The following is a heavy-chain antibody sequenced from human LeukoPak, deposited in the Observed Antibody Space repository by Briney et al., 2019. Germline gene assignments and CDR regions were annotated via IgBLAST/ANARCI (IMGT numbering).Heavy chain of an antibody. Sequence: GGSLRLSCEASGFTFRSYAMTWVRQAPGKGLEWVSAISGSGAKTYYADSVKGRFTISRDNSRNTLYLQMNSLRVEDTAVYYCAKSDQGEDYGDFLPLGYWGQGTLVTVSS. CDR2: ISGSGAKT. CDR1: GFTFRSYA. V-gene: IGHV3-23*01. CDR3: AKSDQGEDYGDFLPLGY. J-gene: IGHJ4*02. D-gene: IGHD4-17*01.